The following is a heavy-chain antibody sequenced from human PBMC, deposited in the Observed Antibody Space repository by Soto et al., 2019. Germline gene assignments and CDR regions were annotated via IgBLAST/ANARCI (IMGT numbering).Heavy chain of an antibody. V-gene: IGHV3-33*01. CDR3: ARDRGEAVAGLYYFDY. CDR2: IWYDGSNK. CDR1: GFTFSSYG. J-gene: IGHJ4*02. D-gene: IGHD6-19*01. Sequence: GGSLRLSCAASGFTFSSYGMHWVRQAPGKGLEWVAVIWYDGSNKYYADSVKGRFTISRDNSKNTLYLQMNSLRAEDTAVYYCARDRGEAVAGLYYFDYWGQGTLVTVSS.